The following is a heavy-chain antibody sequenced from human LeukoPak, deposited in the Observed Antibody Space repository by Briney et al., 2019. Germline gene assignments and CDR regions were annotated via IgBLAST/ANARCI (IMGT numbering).Heavy chain of an antibody. Sequence: GASVKVSCKASGYTFTSYDINWVRQATGQGLEWMGWMNPNSGNTGYAQKFQGRVTMTRNTSISTAYMELSSLRSEDTAMYYCARGHRYYYGSGSYSIDYWGQGTLVTVSS. J-gene: IGHJ4*02. D-gene: IGHD3-10*01. V-gene: IGHV1-8*01. CDR2: MNPNSGNT. CDR3: ARGHRYYYGSGSYSIDY. CDR1: GYTFTSYD.